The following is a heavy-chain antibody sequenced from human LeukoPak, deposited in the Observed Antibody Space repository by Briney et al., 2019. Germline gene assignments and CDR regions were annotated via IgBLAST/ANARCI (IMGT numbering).Heavy chain of an antibody. CDR1: GYSISSGYY. Sequence: SETLSLTCTVSGYSISSGYYWGWIRQPPGKGLEWIGSIYHSGSTYYNPPLKSRVTISVDTSKNQFSLKLSSVTAADTAVYYCARVYSSGWYRAGYYMDVWGKGTTVTVPS. V-gene: IGHV4-38-2*02. D-gene: IGHD6-19*01. J-gene: IGHJ6*03. CDR2: IYHSGST. CDR3: ARVYSSGWYRAGYYMDV.